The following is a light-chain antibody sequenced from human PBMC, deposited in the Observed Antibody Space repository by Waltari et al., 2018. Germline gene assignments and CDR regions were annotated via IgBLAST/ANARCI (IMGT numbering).Light chain of an antibody. CDR2: AAS. Sequence: DIQMTQSPSSVSASVGDSVTITCRASQGVSSWLGWYQLKPGKAPKLLIYAASTLQRGVPSGFSGRGYGTECTLTITSLQPEDFALYFCQQSNSFPLTFGGGTKVEI. CDR1: QGVSSW. CDR3: QQSNSFPLT. J-gene: IGKJ4*01. V-gene: IGKV1-12*01.